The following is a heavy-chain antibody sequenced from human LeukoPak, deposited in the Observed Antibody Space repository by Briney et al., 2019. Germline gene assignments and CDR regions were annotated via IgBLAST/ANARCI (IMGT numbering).Heavy chain of an antibody. CDR2: ISGSGGST. CDR1: GFTFSSYA. V-gene: IGHV3-23*01. D-gene: IGHD5-18*01. J-gene: IGHJ2*01. CDR3: AKRVQLWPGYFDL. Sequence: PGGSLRLSCAASGFTFSSYAMSWVRQAPGKGLEWVSAISGSGGSTYYADSAKGRFTISRDNSKNTLYLQMNSLRAEDTAVYYCAKRVQLWPGYFDLWGRGTLVTVSS.